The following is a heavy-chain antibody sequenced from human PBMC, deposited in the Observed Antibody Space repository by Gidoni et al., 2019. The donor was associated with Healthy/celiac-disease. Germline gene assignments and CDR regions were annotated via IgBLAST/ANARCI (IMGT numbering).Heavy chain of an antibody. V-gene: IGHV4-39*01. CDR1: GGSISSSSYY. CDR2: IHYSGST. J-gene: IGHJ4*02. CDR3: ASLDMITFGGVIAVTDY. D-gene: IGHD3-16*01. Sequence: QLQLQESGPGLVKPSETLSLTCTVSGGSISSSSYYWGWIRQPPGKGLEWIGSIHYSGSTYYNPSLKSRVTISVDTSKNQFSLKLSSVTAADTAVYYCASLDMITFGGVIAVTDYWGQGTLVTVSS.